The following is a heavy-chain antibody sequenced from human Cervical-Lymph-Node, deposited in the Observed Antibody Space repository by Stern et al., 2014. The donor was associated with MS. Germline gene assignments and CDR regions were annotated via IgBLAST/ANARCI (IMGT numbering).Heavy chain of an antibody. CDR3: ASSVGELTPETV. CDR2: SIPMFGAP. Sequence: QMQLVQSGAEVKKPGSSVRVSCKASGGTFSSFAISWVRQAPGHGLEWMGGSIPMFGAPNYAQKFQGRVTITADASTRTAYLELNSLTSDDTAVYYCASSVGELTPETVWGQGTTVTVFS. D-gene: IGHD3-10*01. J-gene: IGHJ6*02. CDR1: GGTFSSFA. V-gene: IGHV1-69*01.